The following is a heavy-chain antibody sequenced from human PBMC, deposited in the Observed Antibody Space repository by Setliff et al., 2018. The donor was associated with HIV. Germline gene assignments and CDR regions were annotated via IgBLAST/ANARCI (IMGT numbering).Heavy chain of an antibody. V-gene: IGHV1-3*01. D-gene: IGHD2-15*01. CDR1: GYTFSTNA. J-gene: IGHJ6*02. CDR2: INAGDDNT. Sequence: ASVKVSCKAFGYTFSTNAIHWVRQAPGQRLEWMGYINAGDDNTRYSEKFQGRVTITRDTSANTAYMELSSLRSEDTAVYYCARGVYCSGGSCSWRALRTYGMDVWGQGTTVTVSS. CDR3: ARGVYCSGGSCSWRALRTYGMDV.